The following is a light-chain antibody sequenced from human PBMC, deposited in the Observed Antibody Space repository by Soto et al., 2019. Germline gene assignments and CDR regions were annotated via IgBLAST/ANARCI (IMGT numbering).Light chain of an antibody. CDR2: GAS. V-gene: IGKV3-15*01. CDR1: QSVSSN. CDR3: QPYDNWPPIT. J-gene: IGKJ5*01. Sequence: EIVMRQSPATLSVSPGERATLSCRASQSVSSNLAWYQQKPGQAPRLLIYGASIRATGIPARFSGSGSGTEFSLTISSLQSEDFAVYYCQPYDNWPPITFGQGTDWRL.